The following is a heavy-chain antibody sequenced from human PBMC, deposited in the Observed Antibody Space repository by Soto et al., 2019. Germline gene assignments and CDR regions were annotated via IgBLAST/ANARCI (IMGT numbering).Heavy chain of an antibody. CDR1: GFSSSDAW. CDR2: ITSRSDGAAT. CDR3: TDGLDV. V-gene: IGHV3-15*07. Sequence: GGFLRLSCAASGFSSSDAWRSWVRQAPGKGLEWVGRITSRSDGAATDYAAPVKGRFTISRDDSENTVFVQMNSLKTEDTAVYYCTDGLDVWGQGTTVTVSS. J-gene: IGHJ6*02.